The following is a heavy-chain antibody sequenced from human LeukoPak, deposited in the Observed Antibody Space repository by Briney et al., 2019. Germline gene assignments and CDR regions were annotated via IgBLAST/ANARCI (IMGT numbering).Heavy chain of an antibody. J-gene: IGHJ3*02. CDR3: TTDYLDIVATTSGAFDI. Sequence: PGGSLRLSCAASGFTFSNAWMSWVRQAPGKGREWVGRIKSKTDGGTTDYAATVKGRFTISRDDSKNTLYLQMNSLKTEDTAVYYCTTDYLDIVATTSGAFDIWGQGTMVTVSS. CDR1: GFTFSNAW. D-gene: IGHD5-12*01. V-gene: IGHV3-15*01. CDR2: IKSKTDGGTT.